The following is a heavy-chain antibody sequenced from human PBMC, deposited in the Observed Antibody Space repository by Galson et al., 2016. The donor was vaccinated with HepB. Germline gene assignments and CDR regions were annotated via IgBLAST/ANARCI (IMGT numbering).Heavy chain of an antibody. V-gene: IGHV1-46*01. J-gene: IGHJ3*01. CDR3: ATTYCGGDCYHVYAFDF. Sequence: SVKVSCKASGNTFSSFSLHWVHWVRQAPGQGLEWMGVINPSGDITGFAQKFQGRITMTRDTSTSTIYMELSSLRSEDTAVYYCATTYCGGDCYHVYAFDFWGQGTMVTVSS. CDR2: INPSGDIT. D-gene: IGHD2-21*01. CDR1: GNTFSSFS.